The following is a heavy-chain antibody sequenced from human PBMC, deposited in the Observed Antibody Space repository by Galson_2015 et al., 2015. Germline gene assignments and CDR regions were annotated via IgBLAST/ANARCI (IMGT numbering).Heavy chain of an antibody. CDR2: IYYSGST. CDR1: GGSISSYY. D-gene: IGHD3-3*01. Sequence: LSLTCTVSGGSISSYYWSWIRQPPGKGLEWIGYIYYSGSTNYNPSLKSRVTISVDTSKNQFSLKLSSVTAADTAVYYCARASSGTYYDFWSGYPWAFDIWGQGTMVTVSP. CDR3: ARASSGTYYDFWSGYPWAFDI. J-gene: IGHJ3*02. V-gene: IGHV4-59*01.